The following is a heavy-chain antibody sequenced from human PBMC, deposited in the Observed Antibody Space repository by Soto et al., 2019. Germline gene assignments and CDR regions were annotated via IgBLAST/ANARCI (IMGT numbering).Heavy chain of an antibody. D-gene: IGHD3-16*01. CDR3: ARPEGAYYYYGMDV. CDR2: IIPIFGTA. V-gene: IGHV1-69*01. J-gene: IGHJ6*02. Sequence: QVQLVQSGAGVKKPGPSVKVSSKASGATFSSYAIRWVRQAPGQGLEWMGGIIPIFGTANYAQKYQGRVTITADESTSTAYMELSSLRSEDTAGYYCARPEGAYYYYGMDVWGQGTTVTVSS. CDR1: GATFSSYA.